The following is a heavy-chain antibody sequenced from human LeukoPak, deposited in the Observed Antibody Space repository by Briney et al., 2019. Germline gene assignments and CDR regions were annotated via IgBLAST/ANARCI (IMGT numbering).Heavy chain of an antibody. Sequence: SETLSLTCTVSGGSIGRTGYYWGWIRQPPGKGLEWIGNIYYSGSTYYNPSLKSRVTISVDRSKNQFSLKLSSVTAADTAVYYCARVSSGWYLLKFGHAFDIWGQGTMVTVSS. CDR1: GGSIGRTGYY. CDR3: ARVSSGWYLLKFGHAFDI. V-gene: IGHV4-39*07. CDR2: IYYSGST. D-gene: IGHD6-19*01. J-gene: IGHJ3*02.